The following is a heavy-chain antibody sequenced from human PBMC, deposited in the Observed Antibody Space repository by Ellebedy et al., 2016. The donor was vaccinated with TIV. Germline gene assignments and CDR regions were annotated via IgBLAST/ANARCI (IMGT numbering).Heavy chain of an antibody. CDR2: SGAAGDT. Sequence: PGGSLRLSCAASGFSLTGSDLHWVRRPAGKGLEWVSASGAAGDTYYPDSVRGRFTISRESAKNSFYLQMNSLPAGDTAVYYCARGGPGGDNWFFGLWGRGTRVTVSS. V-gene: IGHV3-13*01. D-gene: IGHD3-10*01. CDR3: ARGGPGGDNWFFGL. CDR1: GFSLTGSD. J-gene: IGHJ2*01.